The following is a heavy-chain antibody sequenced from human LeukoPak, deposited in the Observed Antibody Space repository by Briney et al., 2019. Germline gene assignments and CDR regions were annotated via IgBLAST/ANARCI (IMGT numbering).Heavy chain of an antibody. D-gene: IGHD4-23*01. CDR2: ISGSGGST. V-gene: IGHV3-23*01. Sequence: GGSLRLSCAASGFTFSSYAMSWVRQAPGKGLEWVSAISGSGGSTYYADSVKGRSTISRDNAKNSLYLQMNSLRAEDTAVYYCAGLTTVVTPSGWFDPWGQGTLVTVSS. CDR3: AGLTTVVTPSGWFDP. J-gene: IGHJ5*02. CDR1: GFTFSSYA.